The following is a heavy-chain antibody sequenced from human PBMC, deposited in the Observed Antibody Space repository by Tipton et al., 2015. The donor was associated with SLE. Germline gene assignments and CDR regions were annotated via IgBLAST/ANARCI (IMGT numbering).Heavy chain of an antibody. CDR1: GFTVSSNY. Sequence: GSLRLSCAASGFTVSSNYMSWVRQAPGKGLEWVSVIYSGGSTYCADSVKGRFTISRDNSKNTLYLQMNSLRAEDTAVYYCARAYGWYWYFDLWGRGTLATVSS. D-gene: IGHD4-17*01. J-gene: IGHJ2*01. V-gene: IGHV3-53*05. CDR3: ARAYGWYWYFDL. CDR2: IYSGGST.